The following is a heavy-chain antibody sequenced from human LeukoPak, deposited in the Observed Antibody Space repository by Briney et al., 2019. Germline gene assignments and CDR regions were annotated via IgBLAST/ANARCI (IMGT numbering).Heavy chain of an antibody. CDR2: ISGTGNTK. CDR1: GFIFSDSY. D-gene: IGHD2/OR15-2a*01. Sequence: PGGSLRLSCGASGFIFSDSYMTWIRQTPGKGLEWVSQISGTGNTKYYADPVRGRFIISRDNAKGFLYLQMNSLKAEDTAIYYCARESQGQKLRAVGRDSTFSFYYAMDIWGQGTTVTVSS. CDR3: ARESQGQKLRAVGRDSTFSFYYAMDI. J-gene: IGHJ6*02. V-gene: IGHV3-11*01.